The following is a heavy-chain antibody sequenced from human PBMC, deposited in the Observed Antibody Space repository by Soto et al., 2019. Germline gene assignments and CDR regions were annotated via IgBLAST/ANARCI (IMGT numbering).Heavy chain of an antibody. V-gene: IGHV4-31*03. J-gene: IGHJ4*02. CDR3: ARTGINYDYVWGSYRPRYYFDY. D-gene: IGHD3-16*02. CDR1: GGSISSGGYY. CDR2: IYYSGST. Sequence: QVQLQESGPGLVKPSQTLSLTCTVSGGSISSGGYYWSWIRQHPGKGLEWIGYIYYSGSTYYNPSLKSRVTISVDTSKNQFSLKLSSVTAADTAVYYCARTGINYDYVWGSYRPRYYFDYWGQGTLVTVSS.